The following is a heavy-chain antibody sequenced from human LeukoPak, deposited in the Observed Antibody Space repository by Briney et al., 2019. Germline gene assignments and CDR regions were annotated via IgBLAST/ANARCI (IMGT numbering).Heavy chain of an antibody. D-gene: IGHD3-22*01. CDR2: IRSNSDGGTI. Sequence: GGVLRLSCAPSGFTFSNAWMNWVRQAPGGGVEWVGRIRSNSDGGTIDYAAPVKGRFTLSRDDSKTTLYLQMNSLQTEDTAVYYCATDFYDSTWGQGTLVTVSS. CDR3: ATDFYDST. V-gene: IGHV3-15*07. CDR1: GFTFSNAW. J-gene: IGHJ5*02.